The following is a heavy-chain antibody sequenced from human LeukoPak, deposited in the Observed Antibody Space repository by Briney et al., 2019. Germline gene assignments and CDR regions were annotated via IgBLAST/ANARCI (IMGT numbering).Heavy chain of an antibody. CDR3: ATRVGAGY. CDR2: ISGSGVST. D-gene: IGHD1-26*01. J-gene: IGHJ4*02. Sequence: GGSLRLSCAASGFTFSSYAMSWVRQAPGKGLEWVSVISGSGVSTYYADSVRGRFTISRDNSKNTLYLQMNSLRAEDTAVYYCATRVGAGYWGQGTLVTVSS. V-gene: IGHV3-23*01. CDR1: GFTFSSYA.